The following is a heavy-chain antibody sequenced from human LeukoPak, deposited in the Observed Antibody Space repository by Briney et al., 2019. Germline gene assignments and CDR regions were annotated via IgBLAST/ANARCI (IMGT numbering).Heavy chain of an antibody. CDR1: GYTFTSYG. V-gene: IGHV1-18*01. Sequence: ASVKVSCKASGYTFTSYGISWVRQAPGQGLEWMGWISAYNGNTNYAQKLQGRVTMTTDTSTSTAYMELRSLRSDDTAVYYCARKAPYYYDGSGPLGTYNFDYWGPGTLVTVSS. J-gene: IGHJ4*02. CDR3: ARKAPYYYDGSGPLGTYNFDY. CDR2: ISAYNGNT. D-gene: IGHD3-22*01.